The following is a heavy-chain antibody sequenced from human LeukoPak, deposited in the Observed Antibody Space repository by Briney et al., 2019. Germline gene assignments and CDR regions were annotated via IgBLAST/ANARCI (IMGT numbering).Heavy chain of an antibody. J-gene: IGHJ5*02. CDR3: ARDQGGGFDP. CDR1: GYTFSRYG. CDR2: INPNTGGT. V-gene: IGHV1-2*02. Sequence: ASAKVSCKASGYTFSRYGITWVRQAPGQGLEWMGWINPNTGGTNYAQKFQGRVTMTRDTSISTAYVELSSLRSDDTAVYYCARDQGGGFDPWGQGTLVTVSS. D-gene: IGHD2-15*01.